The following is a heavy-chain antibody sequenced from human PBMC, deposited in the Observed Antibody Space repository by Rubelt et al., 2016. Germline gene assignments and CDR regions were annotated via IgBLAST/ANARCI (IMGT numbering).Heavy chain of an antibody. V-gene: IGHV4-59*01. J-gene: IGHJ1*01. CDR2: VSYRWST. D-gene: IGHD3-22*01. Sequence: QVQLQESGPGLVKPSETLSLTCTVSGGSISSDYWSWIRQPPGKGLEWIGYVSYRWSTNYNPSLTRRVTISGDTSTNQFALKLGSVSAADTDVYYCAYSSGYYDEYFQHWGQGTLVTVSS. CDR3: AYSSGYYDEYFQH. CDR1: GGSISSDY.